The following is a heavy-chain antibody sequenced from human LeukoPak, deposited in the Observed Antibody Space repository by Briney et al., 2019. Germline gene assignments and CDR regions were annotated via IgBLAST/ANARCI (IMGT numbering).Heavy chain of an antibody. CDR1: GFTFSSYG. V-gene: IGHV3-23*01. CDR2: ISGSGGST. J-gene: IGHJ5*02. CDR3: ARDLGQYYDTSDNWFDP. D-gene: IGHD3-22*01. Sequence: GGSLRLSCAASGFTFSSYGMSWVRQAPGKGLEWVSAISGSGGSTYYADSVKGRFTISRDNSKNTLYLQMNNLRAEDTAVYYCARDLGQYYDTSDNWFDPWGQGTLVTVSS.